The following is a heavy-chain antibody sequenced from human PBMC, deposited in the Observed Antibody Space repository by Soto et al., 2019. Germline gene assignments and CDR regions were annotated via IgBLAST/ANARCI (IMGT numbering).Heavy chain of an antibody. D-gene: IGHD5-18*01. V-gene: IGHV4-39*01. J-gene: IGHJ5*02. CDR3: ALTRRGYSYVWDQYNWFDP. CDR1: GGSISSSSYD. Sequence: QLQLQESGPGLVKPSETLSLTCTVSGGSISSSSYDWGWIRQPPGKGLEWIGSIYYSGSTYYNPSLRSRVPISVDTSKNQFSLKLSSVTAADTAVYYCALTRRGYSYVWDQYNWFDPWGQGTLVTVSS. CDR2: IYYSGST.